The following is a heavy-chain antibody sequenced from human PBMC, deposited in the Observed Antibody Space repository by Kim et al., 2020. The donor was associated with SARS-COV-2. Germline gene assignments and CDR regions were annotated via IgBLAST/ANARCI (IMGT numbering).Heavy chain of an antibody. CDR2: T. CDR3: ARTTYYAAFDP. Sequence: TKYSQKFQGRVTITRDTSASTAYMELSSLRSEDTAVYYCARTTYYAAFDPWGQGTLVTVSS. D-gene: IGHD3-3*01. J-gene: IGHJ5*02. V-gene: IGHV1-3*01.